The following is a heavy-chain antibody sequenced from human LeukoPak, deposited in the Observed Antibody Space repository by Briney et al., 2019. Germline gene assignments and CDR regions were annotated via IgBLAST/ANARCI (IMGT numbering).Heavy chain of an antibody. CDR1: GGSISSYY. J-gene: IGHJ4*02. V-gene: IGHV4-59*01. D-gene: IGHD5-24*01. CDR2: IYYSGST. Sequence: SETLSLTCTVSGGSISSYYWSWIRQPPGKGLEWIGYIYYSGSTNYNPSLKSRVTISVDTSKNQFSLKLSSVTAADTAIYFCARSDLGTITAGPFNYWGQGTLVAVSS. CDR3: ARSDLGTITAGPFNY.